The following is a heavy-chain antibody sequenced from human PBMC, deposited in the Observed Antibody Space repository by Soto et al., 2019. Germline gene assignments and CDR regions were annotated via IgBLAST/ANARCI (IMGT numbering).Heavy chain of an antibody. V-gene: IGHV3-73*02. Sequence: EVQLVESGGGLVQPGGSLKLSCAASGFTFSDSAMDWVRQASGKGLEWVGRIRTKADSYATAYAASVKGRFAISREDSKNTAWLQMIRLKTEDTAVYYCTSPSDDSGRGWGQGTLVTVSS. D-gene: IGHD3-10*01. CDR2: IRTKADSYAT. CDR1: GFTFSDSA. J-gene: IGHJ4*02. CDR3: TSPSDDSGRG.